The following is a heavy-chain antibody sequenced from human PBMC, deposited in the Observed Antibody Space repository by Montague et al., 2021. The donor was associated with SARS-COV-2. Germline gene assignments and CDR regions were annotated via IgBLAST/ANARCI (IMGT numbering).Heavy chain of an antibody. V-gene: IGHV4-34*01. Sequence: SETLSLTCAVYGGSFRNYYWSWIRQSPGKGLEWIGEVDQSGNTNYNPSLKSRVTISADISKNQFSLKLSSVTAADTAVYYCANMGVGRITIFGVVSRGGLDYWGQGTLVTVSS. J-gene: IGHJ4*02. CDR1: GGSFRNYY. CDR3: ANMGVGRITIFGVVSRGGLDY. CDR2: VDQSGNT. D-gene: IGHD3-3*01.